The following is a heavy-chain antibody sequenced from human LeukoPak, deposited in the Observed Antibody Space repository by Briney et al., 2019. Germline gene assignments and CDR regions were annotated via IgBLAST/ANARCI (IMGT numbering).Heavy chain of an antibody. CDR2: INWNGGST. V-gene: IGHV3-20*01. CDR3: ARESAYCGGDCLDY. D-gene: IGHD2-21*02. CDR1: GFTFDDYG. Sequence: RPGGSLRLSCAASGFTFDDYGMSWVRQAPGKGLEWVSGINWNGGSTGYADSVKGRFTISRDNAKNSLYLQMNSLRAEDTALYHCARESAYCGGDCLDYWGQGTLVTVSS. J-gene: IGHJ4*02.